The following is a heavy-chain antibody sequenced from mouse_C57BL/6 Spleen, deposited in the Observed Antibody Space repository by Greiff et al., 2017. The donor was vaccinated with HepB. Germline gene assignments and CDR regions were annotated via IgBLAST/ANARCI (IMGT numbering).Heavy chain of an antibody. CDR2: INPNNGGT. D-gene: IGHD2-4*01. CDR3: ARGGDDYDGFAY. J-gene: IGHJ3*01. V-gene: IGHV1-22*01. Sequence: VQLQQSGPELVKPGASVKMSCKASGYTFTDYNMHWVKQSHGKSLEWIGYINPNNGGTSYNQKFKGKATLTVNKSSSTAYMELRSLTSEDSAVYYCARGGDDYDGFAYWGQGTLVTVSA. CDR1: GYTFTDYN.